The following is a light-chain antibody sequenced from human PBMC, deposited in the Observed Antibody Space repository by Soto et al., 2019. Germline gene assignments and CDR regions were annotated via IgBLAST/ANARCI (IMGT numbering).Light chain of an antibody. CDR3: QQTYNTPLT. CDR1: QSIRNY. Sequence: DIQMTQSPSSLSASVGDRVTITCRASQSIRNYLNWYQQKPGKAPKLLIDFASSLQSGVPSRFSGSGSGTDFILTITSLQPADFATYYCQQTYNTPLTFGGGTKVEIK. V-gene: IGKV1-39*01. CDR2: FAS. J-gene: IGKJ4*01.